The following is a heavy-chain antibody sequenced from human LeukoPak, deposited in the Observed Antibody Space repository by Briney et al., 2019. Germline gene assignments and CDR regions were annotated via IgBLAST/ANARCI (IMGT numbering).Heavy chain of an antibody. CDR3: ATGRDPYKTGH. CDR2: ICDNGNT. D-gene: IGHD1-1*01. J-gene: IGHJ4*02. CDR1: GGSFSPAH. V-gene: IGHV4-59*01. Sequence: SETLSLTCTFSGGSFSPAHWSWIRQPPGKGLEWIGVICDNGNTDYNPSLKSRVTISVDTSKSQFSLKLSSLAAADTAVYYCATGRDPYKTGHWGQGTLVTVSS.